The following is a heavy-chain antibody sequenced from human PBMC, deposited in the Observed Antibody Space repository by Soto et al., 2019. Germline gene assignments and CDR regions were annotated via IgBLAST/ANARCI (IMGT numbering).Heavy chain of an antibody. D-gene: IGHD3-22*01. CDR3: AGGGYYYDSRGLAFDI. Sequence: ASVKVSCKASGYTFTSYGISWVRQAPGQGLEWMGWISAYNGNTNYAQKLQGRVTMTTDTSTSTAYMELRSLRSDDTAVYYCAGGGYYYDSRGLAFDIWGHGTMVTVSS. CDR2: ISAYNGNT. V-gene: IGHV1-18*01. CDR1: GYTFTSYG. J-gene: IGHJ3*02.